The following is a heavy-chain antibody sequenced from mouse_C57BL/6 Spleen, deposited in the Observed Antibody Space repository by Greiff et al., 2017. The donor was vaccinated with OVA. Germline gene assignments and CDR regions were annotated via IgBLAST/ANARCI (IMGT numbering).Heavy chain of an antibody. V-gene: IGHV5-17*01. CDR3: ARPDFWYFDV. CDR1: GFTFSDYG. CDR2: ISSGSSTI. Sequence: EVKLMESGGGLVKPGGSLKLSCAASGFTFSDYGMHWVRQAPEKGLEWVAYISSGSSTISYADTVKGRFTISRDNAKNTLFLQMTSLRSEDTAMYYCARPDFWYFDVWGTGTTVTVSS. J-gene: IGHJ1*03.